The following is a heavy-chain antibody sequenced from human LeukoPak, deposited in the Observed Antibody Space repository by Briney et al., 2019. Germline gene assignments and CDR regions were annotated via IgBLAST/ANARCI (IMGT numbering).Heavy chain of an antibody. CDR1: GGSISSGDYS. J-gene: IGHJ2*01. V-gene: IGHV4-30-4*01. Sequence: PSETLSLTCTVSGGSISSGDYSWSWIRQPPGKGLEWIGYIYYSGSTYYNPSLKSRVTISVDTPKNQFSLKLSSVTAADTAVYCCAKTVAGYWYFDLWGRGTLVTVSS. D-gene: IGHD6-19*01. CDR2: IYYSGST. CDR3: AKTVAGYWYFDL.